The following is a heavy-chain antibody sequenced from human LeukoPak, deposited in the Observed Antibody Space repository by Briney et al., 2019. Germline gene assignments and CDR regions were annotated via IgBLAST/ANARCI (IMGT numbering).Heavy chain of an antibody. CDR3: ARDRYCGGDCYSNAFDI. V-gene: IGHV3-53*01. CDR1: GFTVSRNY. CDR2: IYSGGST. Sequence: GGSLRLSCAASGFTVSRNYMNWVRQAPGKGLEWVSVIYSGGSTYYADSVKGRFTITRDNSKNTVYLQMNSLRAEDTAVYYCARDRYCGGDCYSNAFDIWGQGTMATVSS. J-gene: IGHJ3*02. D-gene: IGHD2-21*02.